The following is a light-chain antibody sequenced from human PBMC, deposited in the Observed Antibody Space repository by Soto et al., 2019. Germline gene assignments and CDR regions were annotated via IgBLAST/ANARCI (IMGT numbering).Light chain of an antibody. CDR3: LQHMSSVT. Sequence: EIVVTQSPGSLSLSPGERATLYCRASQSVDNTFFAWYQKKPGQAPRLLMYCVSKRATGIPDNFSGSGPGTDFTLNISRLEHDDFAVYYRLQHMSSVTFGQGTRVEIK. V-gene: IGKV3-20*01. CDR2: CVS. J-gene: IGKJ1*01. CDR1: QSVDNTF.